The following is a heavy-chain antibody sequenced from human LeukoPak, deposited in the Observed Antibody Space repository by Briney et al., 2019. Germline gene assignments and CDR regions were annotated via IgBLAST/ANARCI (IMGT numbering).Heavy chain of an antibody. CDR2: ISSSSSYI. Sequence: GGSLRLSCAASGFTFSSYSMNWVHQAPGKGLEWVSSISSSSSYIYYADSVKGRFTISRDNAKNSLYLQMNSLRAEDTAVYYCAREFGYCSGGSCYSFGYYFDYWGQGTLVTVSS. D-gene: IGHD2-15*01. V-gene: IGHV3-21*01. J-gene: IGHJ4*02. CDR1: GFTFSSYS. CDR3: AREFGYCSGGSCYSFGYYFDY.